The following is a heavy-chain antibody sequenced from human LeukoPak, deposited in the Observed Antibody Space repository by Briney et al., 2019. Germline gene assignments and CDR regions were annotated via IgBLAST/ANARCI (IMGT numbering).Heavy chain of an antibody. CDR2: IKHDGSER. CDR1: GFTFSSYW. V-gene: IGHV3-7*01. CDR3: GRGFGPP. Sequence: GGSLRLSCAASGFTFSSYWMSWVRQAPGEGLEWVANIKHDGSERYYGDSVKGRFTISRDNAKNSLYLHMNSLRAEDTAMYYCGRGFGPPGGQRSLATASS. D-gene: IGHD3-16*01. J-gene: IGHJ5*02.